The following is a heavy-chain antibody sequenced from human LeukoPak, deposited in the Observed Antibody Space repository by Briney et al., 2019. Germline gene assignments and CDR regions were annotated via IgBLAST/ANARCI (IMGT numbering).Heavy chain of an antibody. V-gene: IGHV4-4*07. D-gene: IGHD1-26*01. J-gene: IGHJ4*02. CDR3: ARDQGSYPYCFDS. Sequence: SETLSLTCAVSGGSISSYYWSWIRQPAGKGLEWIGRIYTSGSTSYNPSLKSRVTMSVDTSKNQFSLQLSSVTAADTAVYYCARDQGSYPYCFDSWGQGTLVTVSS. CDR1: GGSISSYY. CDR2: IYTSGST.